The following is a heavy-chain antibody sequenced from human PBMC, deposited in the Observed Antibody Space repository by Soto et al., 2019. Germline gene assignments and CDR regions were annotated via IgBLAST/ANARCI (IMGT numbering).Heavy chain of an antibody. J-gene: IGHJ6*02. CDR2: VNNDGTGT. CDR3: ARGGLQHALDV. D-gene: IGHD6-13*01. V-gene: IGHV3-74*03. Sequence: EVQLVESGGGLVQPGGSLRLSCAAPGFTFRNYWMYWLRQAPGKVLVWVSRVNNDGTGTTHADSVKGRFTISRDNAENTLYLQMNSLRAEDTAVYYCARGGLQHALDVWGQGSTVTVSS. CDR1: GFTFRNYW.